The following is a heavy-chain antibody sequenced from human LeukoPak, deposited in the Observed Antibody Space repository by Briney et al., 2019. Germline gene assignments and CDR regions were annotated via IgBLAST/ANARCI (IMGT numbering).Heavy chain of an antibody. D-gene: IGHD6-6*01. CDR2: MNPNSGNT. J-gene: IGHJ5*02. Sequence: ASVKVSCKASGYTFTSYDINWLRQATGQGLEWMGWMNPNSGNTGYAQKFQGRVTMTRNTSISTAYMELSSLRSEDTAVYYCARPASIAARTNWFDPWGQGTLVTVSS. CDR1: GYTFTSYD. V-gene: IGHV1-8*01. CDR3: ARPASIAARTNWFDP.